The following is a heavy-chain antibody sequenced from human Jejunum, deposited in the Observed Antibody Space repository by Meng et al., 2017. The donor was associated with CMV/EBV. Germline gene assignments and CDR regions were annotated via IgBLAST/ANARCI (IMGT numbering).Heavy chain of an antibody. CDR2: SIDYGTV. V-gene: IGHV4-4*02. CDR1: GGSICNTEW. CDR3: GRSGGSSGRFAD. J-gene: IGHJ4*02. Sequence: AVVGGSICNTEWMHWVRQAPGKGLVWIGQSIDYGTVNDNPYLKSRVTIISEENEKQLSLIQRRGMAADETPYYCGRSGGSSGRFADWGQGTLVTVSS. D-gene: IGHD6-19*01.